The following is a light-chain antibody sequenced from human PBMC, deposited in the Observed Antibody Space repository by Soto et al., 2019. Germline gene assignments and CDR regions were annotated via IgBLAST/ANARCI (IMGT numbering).Light chain of an antibody. V-gene: IGKV2-28*01. CDR1: QSLLHSNGYNY. Sequence: DIVMTQSPVFLPVTPGEPASISCRSSQSLLHSNGYNYLDWYLQKPGQSPQLLIYLGSNRASGVPDRFSGRGSGTDFTLKISRVEAEDVGVYYCMRALQTPLTFGGGTKVEIK. CDR2: LGS. J-gene: IGKJ4*01. CDR3: MRALQTPLT.